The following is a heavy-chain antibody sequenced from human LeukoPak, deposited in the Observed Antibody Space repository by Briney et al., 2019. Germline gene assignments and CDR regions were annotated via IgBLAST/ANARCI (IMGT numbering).Heavy chain of an antibody. CDR1: GGSISSYY. CDR2: IYTSGST. V-gene: IGHV4-4*07. J-gene: IGHJ4*02. Sequence: SETLSLTCTVSGGSISSYYWSWIRQPAGKGLEWIGRIYTSGSTNYNPSLKSRVTMSVDTSKNQFSLKLSSVTAADTAVYYCARDVVSYSSSWYEYWGQGTLVTVSS. CDR3: ARDVVSYSSSWYEY. D-gene: IGHD6-13*01.